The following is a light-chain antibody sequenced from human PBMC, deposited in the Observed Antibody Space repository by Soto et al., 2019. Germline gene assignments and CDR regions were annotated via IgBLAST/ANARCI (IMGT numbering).Light chain of an antibody. Sequence: QSALTQPASVYGSPGQSITISCIGTSSDVGGYDYVSWYQHHPGKAPKLMIYEVINRPSGVSNRFSGSKAGNTASLTISGLQAEDEAEYYCSSYTISSTVLFGGGTKLTVL. V-gene: IGLV2-14*01. CDR3: SSYTISSTVL. CDR2: EVI. J-gene: IGLJ2*01. CDR1: SSDVGGYDY.